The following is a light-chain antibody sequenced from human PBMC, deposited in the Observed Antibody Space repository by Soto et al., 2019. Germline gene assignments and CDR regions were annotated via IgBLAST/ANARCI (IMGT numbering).Light chain of an antibody. Sequence: DIVLTQSPGTVSLSPGERATLSCRASQRVSSSSLAWYQQRPGQAPRLLMYGASRRAPGIPDRFSGSGSGPDFTLILSRLEPEDFAVYDCHQYGNSPLPFRGGTKVDIK. CDR1: QRVSSSS. V-gene: IGKV3-20*01. J-gene: IGKJ4*01. CDR2: GAS. CDR3: HQYGNSPLP.